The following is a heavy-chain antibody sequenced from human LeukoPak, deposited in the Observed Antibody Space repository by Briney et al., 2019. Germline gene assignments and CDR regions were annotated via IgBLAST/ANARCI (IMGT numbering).Heavy chain of an antibody. CDR1: GYTFTSYG. Sequence: ASVKVPCKASGYTFTSYGISWVRQAPGQGLEWMGWISAYNGNTNYAQKLQGRVTMTTDTSTSTAYMELRSLRSDDTAVYYCARAYCSGGSCYSGYYYYYMDVWGKGTTVTISS. J-gene: IGHJ6*03. CDR2: ISAYNGNT. V-gene: IGHV1-18*01. D-gene: IGHD2-15*01. CDR3: ARAYCSGGSCYSGYYYYYMDV.